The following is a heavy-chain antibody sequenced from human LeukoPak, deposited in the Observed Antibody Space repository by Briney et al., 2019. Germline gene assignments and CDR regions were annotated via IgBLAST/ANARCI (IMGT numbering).Heavy chain of an antibody. CDR2: IRQSGGT. CDR3: ARDYGEWLVPSS. Sequence: SETLSLTCAVYGGSFSTYFWSWIRQAPGKWLEWIGEIRQSGGTNYNPSLKSRLTISVDTSKNQFSLKLNSVTAADTAVYYCARDYGEWLVPSSWGQGTVVTVSS. J-gene: IGHJ5*02. CDR1: GGSFSTYF. V-gene: IGHV4-34*01. D-gene: IGHD6-19*01.